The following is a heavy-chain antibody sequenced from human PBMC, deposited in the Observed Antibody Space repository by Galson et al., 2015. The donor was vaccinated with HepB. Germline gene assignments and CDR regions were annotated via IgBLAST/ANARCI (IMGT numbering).Heavy chain of an antibody. CDR3: TRNDLHCFGRSCYGEGFDY. CDR1: GFTFTTYW. D-gene: IGHD2-15*01. J-gene: IGHJ4*01. CDR2: INQDGSEI. Sequence: SLRLSCAASGFTFTTYWMSWVRQAPGKGLEWVAYINQDGSEIYYADSLKGRFTISRDNSNNSLCLQMNSLRAEDTAVYYCTRNDLHCFGRSCYGEGFDYWGHGTLVAVSS. V-gene: IGHV3-7*03.